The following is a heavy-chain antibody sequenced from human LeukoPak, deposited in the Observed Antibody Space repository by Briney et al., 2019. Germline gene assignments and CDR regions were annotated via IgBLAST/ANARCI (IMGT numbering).Heavy chain of an antibody. D-gene: IGHD1-26*01. J-gene: IGHJ5*02. V-gene: IGHV3-48*01. CDR1: GFTFSSYG. Sequence: QPGGSLRLSCAASGFTFSSYGMTWVRQAPGKGLEWVSYISSSISTIYYADSVKGRFTISRDNAKDSLYLQLNSLRAEDTAVYYCARSLVVGATYPYHWGQGTLVTVSS. CDR2: ISSSISTI. CDR3: ARSLVVGATYPYH.